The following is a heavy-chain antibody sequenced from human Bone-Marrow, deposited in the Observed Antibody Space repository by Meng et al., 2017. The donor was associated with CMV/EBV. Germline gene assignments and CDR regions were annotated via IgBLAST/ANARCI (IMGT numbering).Heavy chain of an antibody. J-gene: IGHJ4*02. CDR3: AKTRRSSSGWGGPYYFDY. Sequence: GGSLRLSCRASGFTVGDYIMTWVRQAPGKGLEWVGFIRSQAYGGTTEYAASVKGRFTISRDNSKNTLYLQMNSLRAEDTAVYYCAKTRRSSSGWGGPYYFDYWGQGTLVTVSS. CDR1: GFTVGDYI. V-gene: IGHV3-49*04. D-gene: IGHD6-19*01. CDR2: IRSQAYGGTT.